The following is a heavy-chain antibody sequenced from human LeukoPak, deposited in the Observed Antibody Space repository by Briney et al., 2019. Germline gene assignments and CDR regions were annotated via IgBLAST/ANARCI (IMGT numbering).Heavy chain of an antibody. D-gene: IGHD6-6*01. J-gene: IGHJ4*02. CDR2: IYYSGST. CDR1: GGSISSGGYY. V-gene: IGHV4-31*03. Sequence: PSETLSLTCTVSGGSISSGGYYWSWIRQHPGKGLEWIGYIYYSGSTYYNPSLKSRVTISVDTPKNQFSLKLSSVTAADTAVYYCARCSYSSSYFDYWGQGTLVTVSS. CDR3: ARCSYSSSYFDY.